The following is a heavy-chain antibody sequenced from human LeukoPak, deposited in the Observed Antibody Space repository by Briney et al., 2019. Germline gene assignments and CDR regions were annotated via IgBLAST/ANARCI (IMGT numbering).Heavy chain of an antibody. CDR2: IYYSGST. Sequence: SETLSLTCTVSGGSISSYYWSWIRQPPGKGLEWIGYIYYSGSTNYNPSLKSRVTISVDTSKNQFSLKLSSVTAADTAVYYCARGPARSITIFGVVPNDAFDIWGQGTMVTVSS. CDR3: ARGPARSITIFGVVPNDAFDI. D-gene: IGHD3-3*01. V-gene: IGHV4-59*12. CDR1: GGSISSYY. J-gene: IGHJ3*02.